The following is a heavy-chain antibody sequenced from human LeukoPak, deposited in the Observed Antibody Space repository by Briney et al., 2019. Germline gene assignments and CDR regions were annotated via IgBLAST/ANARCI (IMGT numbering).Heavy chain of an antibody. CDR1: GYTFTSYD. D-gene: IGHD3-16*01. J-gene: IGHJ5*02. CDR3: ARALKVMALGASRLYNWFDP. CDR2: MNPNSGNT. V-gene: IGHV1-8*01. Sequence: GASVKVSCKASGYTFTSYDINWVRQATGQGLEWMGWMNPNSGNTGYAQKFQGRVTMARDTSISTAYMELSRLRSDDTAVYYCARALKVMALGASRLYNWFDPWGQGTLVTVSS.